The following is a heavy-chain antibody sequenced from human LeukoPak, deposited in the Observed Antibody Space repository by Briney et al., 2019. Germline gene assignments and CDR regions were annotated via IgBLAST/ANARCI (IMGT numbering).Heavy chain of an antibody. CDR1: GGSISNYY. Sequence: PSETLSLTCTVSGGSISNYYWSWIRQPPGKGLEWIGYIYYSGSTKYNPSLKSRVTISVDTSKNQFSLKLSSVTAADTAVYYCARGRRGGNSLHYFDYWGQGTLVTVSS. V-gene: IGHV4-59*08. CDR2: IYYSGST. D-gene: IGHD4-23*01. J-gene: IGHJ4*02. CDR3: ARGRRGGNSLHYFDY.